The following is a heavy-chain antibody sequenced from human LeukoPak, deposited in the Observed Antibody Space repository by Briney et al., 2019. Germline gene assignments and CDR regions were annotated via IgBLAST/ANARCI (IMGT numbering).Heavy chain of an antibody. D-gene: IGHD3-10*01. CDR3: ARDYGSGSYYRNYFDY. CDR1: GYTFTGYY. CDR2: INPNSGGT. Sequence: ASVKVSCKASGYTFTGYYMHWVRQAPGQGLEWMGWINPNSGGTNYAQKFQGRVTMTRDTSISTAYMELSRLRSDDTAVYYCARDYGSGSYYRNYFDYWGQGTLVTVSS. J-gene: IGHJ4*02. V-gene: IGHV1-2*02.